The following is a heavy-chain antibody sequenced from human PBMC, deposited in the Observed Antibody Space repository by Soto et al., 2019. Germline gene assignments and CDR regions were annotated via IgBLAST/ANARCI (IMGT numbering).Heavy chain of an antibody. D-gene: IGHD3-3*01. Sequence: SLRLSCAASGFTFSNYRIHWVRQAPGKGPVWVSRINGVGTYTNYADSVKGRFSISRDNAENTVYLQMNSLRAEDTAVYYCVRDFRSSDYWGQGTLVTVSS. V-gene: IGHV3-74*01. J-gene: IGHJ4*02. CDR2: INGVGTYT. CDR3: VRDFRSSDY. CDR1: GFTFSNYR.